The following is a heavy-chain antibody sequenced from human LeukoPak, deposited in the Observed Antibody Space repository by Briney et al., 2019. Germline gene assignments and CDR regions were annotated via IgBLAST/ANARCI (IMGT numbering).Heavy chain of an antibody. CDR2: ISGSGGST. Sequence: PGGSLRLSCVASGFTFSSYAMSWVRQTPGKGLEWVSAISGSGGSTYFADSVKGRFTISRDSSKNTLYLQMNSLRAEGTAVYYCAKESPDYYDSSGYQSVSGLGCWGQGTLVTVSS. CDR1: GFTFSSYA. J-gene: IGHJ4*02. CDR3: AKESPDYYDSSGYQSVSGLGC. V-gene: IGHV3-23*01. D-gene: IGHD3-22*01.